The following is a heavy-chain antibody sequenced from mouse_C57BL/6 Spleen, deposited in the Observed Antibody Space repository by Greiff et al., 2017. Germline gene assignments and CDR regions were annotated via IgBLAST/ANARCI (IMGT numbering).Heavy chain of an antibody. Sequence: DVKLVESGGGLVKPGGSLKLSCAASGFTFSSYTMSWVRQTPEKRLEWVATISGGGGNTYYPDSVKGRFTISRDNAKNTLYLKMSSLRAEDTALYYCARHGLTGWYIDVWGTGTTVTVSS. D-gene: IGHD4-1*01. CDR3: ARHGLTGWYIDV. CDR1: GFTFSSYT. J-gene: IGHJ1*03. V-gene: IGHV5-9*01. CDR2: ISGGGGNT.